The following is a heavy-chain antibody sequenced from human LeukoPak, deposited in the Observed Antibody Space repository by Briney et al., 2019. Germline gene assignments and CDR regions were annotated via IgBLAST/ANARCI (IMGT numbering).Heavy chain of an antibody. Sequence: SETLSLTCAVYGGSFSGYYWSWIRQPPGKGLEWIGEINHSGSTNYNPSLKSRVTISVDTSKNQFSLQLNSVTPEDTAVYYCARFHCSVAGTTCLNAFDIWGQGTMVTVSS. CDR3: ARFHCSVAGTTCLNAFDI. D-gene: IGHD6-19*01. J-gene: IGHJ3*02. CDR2: INHSGST. CDR1: GGSFSGYY. V-gene: IGHV4-34*01.